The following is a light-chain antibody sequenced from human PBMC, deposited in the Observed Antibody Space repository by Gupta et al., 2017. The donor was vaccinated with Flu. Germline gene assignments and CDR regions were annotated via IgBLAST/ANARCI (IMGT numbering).Light chain of an antibody. Sequence: DIVMTQSPDSLAVSLGERATINCKSSQSVLYSSNNKNYLAWYQQKPRQPPKLLIYWASTRESGAHDRFSGSGSGTDFTLTISSLQAEDVAVYYCQQYYDTPLTFGGGTKVEIK. CDR3: QQYYDTPLT. J-gene: IGKJ4*01. V-gene: IGKV4-1*01. CDR2: WAS. CDR1: QSVLYSSNNKNY.